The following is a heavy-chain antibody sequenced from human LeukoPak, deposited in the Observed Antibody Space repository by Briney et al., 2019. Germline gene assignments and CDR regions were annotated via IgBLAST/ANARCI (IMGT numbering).Heavy chain of an antibody. V-gene: IGHV3-74*01. J-gene: IGHJ4*02. CDR2: ISSDGSRV. CDR3: ARDLGTTVTTYLDY. CDR1: GFTFSDYW. Sequence: GGSLRLSCAASGFTFSDYWMHWVRQAPGKGLVWVSRISSDGSRVTYADSVKGRFTISRDNAKNTLYLQMNSLRAEDTAVYYCARDLGTTVTTYLDYWGQGTLVTVSS. D-gene: IGHD4-17*01.